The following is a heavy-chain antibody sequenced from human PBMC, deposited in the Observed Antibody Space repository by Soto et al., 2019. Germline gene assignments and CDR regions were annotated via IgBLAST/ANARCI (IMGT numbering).Heavy chain of an antibody. V-gene: IGHV1-46*01. CDR2: INPNGGST. CDR3: ARETGPPPGGGGTEPLDI. CDR1: GYSFTSQY. Sequence: QVQLVQSGAEVKKPGASVKISCEASGYSFTSQYVHWVRQAPGQGLEWMGIINPNGGSTTYAQKFRGRATRAGDTSKGKVYRGRGSLDSGDPAGYFRARETGPPPGGGGTEPLDIWGQGTMVTVAS. D-gene: IGHD3-16*01. J-gene: IGHJ3*02.